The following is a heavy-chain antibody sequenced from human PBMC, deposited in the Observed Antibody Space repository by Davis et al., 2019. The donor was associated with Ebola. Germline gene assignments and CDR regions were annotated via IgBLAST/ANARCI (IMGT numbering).Heavy chain of an antibody. CDR3: AKTRSIVVVVPYDY. J-gene: IGHJ4*02. Sequence: PGGSLRLSCAASGFTFSSYAMSWVRQAPGKGLEWVSAISGSGGSTYYADSVKGRFTISRDNSKNTLYLQMNSLRAEDTAVYYCAKTRSIVVVVPYDYWGQGTLVTVSS. D-gene: IGHD2-15*01. CDR2: ISGSGGST. CDR1: GFTFSSYA. V-gene: IGHV3-23*01.